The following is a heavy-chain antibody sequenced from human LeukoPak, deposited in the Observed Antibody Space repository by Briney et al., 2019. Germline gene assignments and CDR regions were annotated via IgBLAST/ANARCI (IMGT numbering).Heavy chain of an antibody. J-gene: IGHJ3*02. CDR3: ARERSDSSGYYYRGAAFDI. CDR2: IYYSGST. Sequence: ETSETLSLTCTVSGGSISSYYWSWIRQPPGKGLEWIGYIYYSGSTNYNPSLKSRVTISVDTSKNQFSLKLSSVTAADTAVYYCARERSDSSGYYYRGAAFDIWGQGTMVTVTS. CDR1: GGSISSYY. D-gene: IGHD3-22*01. V-gene: IGHV4-59*01.